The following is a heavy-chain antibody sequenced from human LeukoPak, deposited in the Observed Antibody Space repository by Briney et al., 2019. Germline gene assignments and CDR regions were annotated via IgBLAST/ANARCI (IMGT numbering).Heavy chain of an antibody. CDR3: ARQGYIVATIFYYYYMDV. CDR2: IYYSGST. CDR1: GGSISSSSYY. J-gene: IGHJ6*03. Sequence: ASETLSLTCTVSGGSISSSSYYWGWIRQPPGKGLEWIGSIYYSGSTYYNPSLKSRVTISVDTSKNQFSLKLSSVTAADTAVYYCARQGYIVATIFYYYYMDVWGKGTTVTISS. V-gene: IGHV4-39*01. D-gene: IGHD5-12*01.